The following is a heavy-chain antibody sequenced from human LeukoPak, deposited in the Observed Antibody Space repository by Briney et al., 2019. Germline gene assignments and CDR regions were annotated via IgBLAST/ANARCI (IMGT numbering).Heavy chain of an antibody. V-gene: IGHV1-8*01. Sequence: GASVKVSCKASGYTFTSYDTNWVRQATGQGLEWMGWMNPNSGNTGYAQKLQGRVTMTTDTSTSTAYMELRSLRSDDTAVYYCARVHYSGSYRDDYWGQGTLVTVSS. CDR3: ARVHYSGSYRDDY. CDR1: GYTFTSYD. J-gene: IGHJ4*02. D-gene: IGHD1-26*01. CDR2: MNPNSGNT.